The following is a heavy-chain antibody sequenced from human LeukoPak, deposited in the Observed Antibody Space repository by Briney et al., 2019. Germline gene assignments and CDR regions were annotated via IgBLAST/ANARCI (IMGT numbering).Heavy chain of an antibody. V-gene: IGHV3-23*01. CDR2: ISGSGGST. CDR3: TFTTVITNYFDY. D-gene: IGHD4-11*01. CDR1: GFTFSSYA. Sequence: TGGSLRLSCAASGFTFSSYAMSWVRQAPGKGLEWVSAISGSGGSTYYADSVKGRFTISRDNSKNTLYLQMSSLRAEDMAVYYCTFTTVITNYFDYWGQGTLVTVSS. J-gene: IGHJ4*02.